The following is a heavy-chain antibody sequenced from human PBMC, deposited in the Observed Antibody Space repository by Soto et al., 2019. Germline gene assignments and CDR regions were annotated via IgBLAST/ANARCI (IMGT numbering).Heavy chain of an antibody. J-gene: IGHJ1*01. CDR2: INQDGSMT. CDR3: ASSPF. CDR1: GFTFSSYA. Sequence: GGSLRLSCAASGFTFSSYAMSWVRQAPGKGLEWVANINQDGSMTFYVDSVKGRFTISRDNAKNLVFLQMDSLRAEDTAVYYCASSPFWGQGTLVTVSS. V-gene: IGHV3-7*01.